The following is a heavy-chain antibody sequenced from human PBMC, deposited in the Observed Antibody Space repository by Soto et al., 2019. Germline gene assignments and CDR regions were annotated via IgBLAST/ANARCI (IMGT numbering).Heavy chain of an antibody. Sequence: EVQLLESGGGLVQPGGSLRLSCAASGFTFSSYAMSWVRQAPGKGLEWVSAISGSGGSTYYAASVKGRFTISRDNSKNTLYLLMNSLRAEDTAVYYCAKDSSSWTRGPFDYWGQGTLVTVSS. D-gene: IGHD6-13*01. CDR2: ISGSGGST. CDR1: GFTFSSYA. V-gene: IGHV3-23*01. J-gene: IGHJ4*02. CDR3: AKDSSSWTRGPFDY.